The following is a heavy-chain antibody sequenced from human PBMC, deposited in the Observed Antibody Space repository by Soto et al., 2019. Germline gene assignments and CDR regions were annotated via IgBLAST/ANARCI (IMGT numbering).Heavy chain of an antibody. V-gene: IGHV4-59*01. CDR1: GASISNYC. Sequence: QVQFQESGPRLVKPSETLALTCTVPGASISNYCWSWLRQTPGKAPEWIGCIYDSGNTNYNPSFKTRVTISIDTSNNQLSLKLTSVTPADTAVYSCARRRGWSTPDHWGQGTLVTVSS. CDR2: IYDSGNT. CDR3: ARRRGWSTPDH. J-gene: IGHJ4*02. D-gene: IGHD6-19*01.